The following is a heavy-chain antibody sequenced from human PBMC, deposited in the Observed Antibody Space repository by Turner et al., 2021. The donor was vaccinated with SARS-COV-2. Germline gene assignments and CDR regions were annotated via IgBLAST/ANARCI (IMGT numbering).Heavy chain of an antibody. D-gene: IGHD3-3*01. CDR2: IEPKTGGT. V-gene: IGHV1-2*02. J-gene: IGHJ6*02. CDR3: ARRYYDSRSGHDTPTKQYGMDV. CDR1: GYTLTGTSDGYF. Sequence: QVQLVQSGAEVKKPWASVKVSCKASGYTLTGTSDGYFTNWVRQGPGQGREWMGWIEPKTGGTNNGLGFQGIVTLTRDTAISTAYMEMGSLTSEDTAVYYCARRYYDSRSGHDTPTKQYGMDVWGQGTTVIVSS.